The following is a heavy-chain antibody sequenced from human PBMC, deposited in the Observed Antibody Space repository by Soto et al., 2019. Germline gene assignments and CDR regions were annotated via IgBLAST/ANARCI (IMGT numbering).Heavy chain of an antibody. Sequence: EVQLVESGGGLIQPGGSLRLSCAASGFTVSKNHMTWVRQAPGKGLEWVSVVYSDGSTNFAGSVKGRFTISRDNSKNTLYVQMNSLRAEDTAVYYCARVATEGGLDVWGQGTTVTVSS. CDR1: GFTVSKNH. V-gene: IGHV3-53*01. J-gene: IGHJ6*02. D-gene: IGHD1-1*01. CDR2: VYSDGST. CDR3: ARVATEGGLDV.